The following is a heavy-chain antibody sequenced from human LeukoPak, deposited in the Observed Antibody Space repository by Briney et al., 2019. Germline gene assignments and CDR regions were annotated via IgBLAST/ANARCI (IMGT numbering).Heavy chain of an antibody. D-gene: IGHD5-18*01. V-gene: IGHV3-23*01. CDR1: GFTFSSYA. CDR3: ARGDVQLWLIDY. Sequence: GGSLRLSCAASGFTFSSYAMSWVRQAPGKGLEWVSAISGSGGSTYYADSVKGRFTISRDNSKNTLYLQMNSLRAEDTAVYYCARGDVQLWLIDYWGQGTLVTVSS. CDR2: ISGSGGST. J-gene: IGHJ4*02.